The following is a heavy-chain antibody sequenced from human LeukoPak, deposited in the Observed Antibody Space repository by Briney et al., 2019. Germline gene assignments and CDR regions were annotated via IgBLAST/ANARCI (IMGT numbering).Heavy chain of an antibody. CDR2: ISGSGGST. Sequence: PGGSLRLSCAASGFTFSSYGMSWVRQAPGKGLEWVSAISGSGGSTYYADSVKGRFTISRDNSKNTLYLQMNSLRAEDTAIYYCARDSPYGLGSYGWLDPWGQGTLVIVSS. D-gene: IGHD3-10*01. V-gene: IGHV3-23*01. J-gene: IGHJ5*02. CDR3: ARDSPYGLGSYGWLDP. CDR1: GFTFSSYG.